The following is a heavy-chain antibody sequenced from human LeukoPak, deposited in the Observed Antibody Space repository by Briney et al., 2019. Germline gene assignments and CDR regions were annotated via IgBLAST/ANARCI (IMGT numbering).Heavy chain of an antibody. J-gene: IGHJ4*02. V-gene: IGHV3-30*01. D-gene: IGHD3-22*01. CDR1: GFTFSRYA. CDR2: ISHDGSKK. CDR3: ARAYYYDSSGYHELGY. Sequence: PGGSLRLSCAASGFTFSRYAMHWVRQAPGKGLEWVAVISHDGSKKYCADSVKGRFTISRDNSKNTLYLQMNSPRAGDTAVYYCARAYYYDSSGYHELGYWGQGTLVTVSS.